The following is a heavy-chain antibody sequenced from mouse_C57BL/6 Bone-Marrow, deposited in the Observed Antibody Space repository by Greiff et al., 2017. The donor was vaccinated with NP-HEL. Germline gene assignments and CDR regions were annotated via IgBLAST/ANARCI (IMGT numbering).Heavy chain of an antibody. CDR2: INYDGSST. CDR3: ARVGSSWYFDV. Sequence: EVKLVESEGGLVQPGSSMKLSCTASGFTFSDYYMAWVRQVPEKGLEWVANINYDGSSTYYLDSLKSRFIISRDNAKNILYLQMSSLKSEDTATYYCARVGSSWYFDVWGTGTTVTVSS. V-gene: IGHV5-16*01. D-gene: IGHD1-1*01. CDR1: GFTFSDYY. J-gene: IGHJ1*03.